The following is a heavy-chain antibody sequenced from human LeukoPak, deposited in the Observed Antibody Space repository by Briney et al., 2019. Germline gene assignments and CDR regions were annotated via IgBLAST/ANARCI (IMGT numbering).Heavy chain of an antibody. J-gene: IGHJ3*02. Sequence: PSETLSLTYTVSGDSISSYYWSWIRQPPGKGLEWIAYIYYSGSTNYNPSLKSRVTISVDTSKNQFSLKLSSVTAADTAVYYCARGSIAARNDAFDIWGQGTMVTVSS. CDR2: IYYSGST. CDR3: ARGSIAARNDAFDI. V-gene: IGHV4-59*01. D-gene: IGHD6-6*01. CDR1: GDSISSYY.